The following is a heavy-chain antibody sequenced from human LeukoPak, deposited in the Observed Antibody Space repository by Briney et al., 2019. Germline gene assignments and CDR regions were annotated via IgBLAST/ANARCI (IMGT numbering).Heavy chain of an antibody. D-gene: IGHD3-22*01. J-gene: IGHJ4*02. CDR1: GFTFSDYY. CDR3: ARDPYYYYDSSGSPFDY. Sequence: GGSLRLSCAASGFTFSDYYMSWIRQAPGKGLEWVSYISSSGSTIYYADSVKGRFTISRGKAKNSLYLQMNSLRAEDTAVYYCARDPYYYYDSSGSPFDYWGQGTLVTVSS. V-gene: IGHV3-11*01. CDR2: ISSSGSTI.